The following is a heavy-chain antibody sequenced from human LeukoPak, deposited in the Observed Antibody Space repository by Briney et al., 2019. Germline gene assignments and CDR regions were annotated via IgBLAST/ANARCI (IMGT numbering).Heavy chain of an antibody. CDR1: GYTFTGYY. CDR3: ARVGGGSSWYYGAFDI. D-gene: IGHD6-13*01. V-gene: IGHV1-2*02. J-gene: IGHJ3*02. CDR2: INPNSGGT. Sequence: ASVKVSCKASGYTFTGYYMHWVRQAPGHGLEWMGWINPNSGGTNYAQKFQGRVTMTRDTSISTAYMELSRLRSDDTAVYYCARVGGGSSWYYGAFDIWGQGTMVTVSS.